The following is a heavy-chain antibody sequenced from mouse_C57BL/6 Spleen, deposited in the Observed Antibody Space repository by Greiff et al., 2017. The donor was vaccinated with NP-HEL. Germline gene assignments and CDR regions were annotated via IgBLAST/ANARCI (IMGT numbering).Heavy chain of an antibody. J-gene: IGHJ4*01. CDR1: GYTFTNYW. V-gene: IGHV1-63*01. CDR2: IYPGGGYT. D-gene: IGHD3-1*01. Sequence: QVQLQQSGAELVRPGTSVKMSCKASGYTFTNYWIGWAKQRPGHGLEWIGDIYPGGGYTNYNEKFKGKATLTADKSSSTAYMQFSSLTSEDSAIYYCARTDVGAMDYWGQGTSVTVSS. CDR3: ARTDVGAMDY.